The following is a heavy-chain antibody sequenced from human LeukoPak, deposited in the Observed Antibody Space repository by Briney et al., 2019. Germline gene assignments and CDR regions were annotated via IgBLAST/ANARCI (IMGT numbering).Heavy chain of an antibody. CDR2: IKQDGSEK. Sequence: PGGSLRLSCAASGFTFSNYDMSWVRQAPGKGLEWVANIKQDGSEKYYVDSVKGRFTISRDNAKNSLYLQMNSLRAEDTAVYYCARDRSGYYFDYWGQGTLVTVSS. CDR1: GFTFSNYD. V-gene: IGHV3-7*01. CDR3: ARDRSGYYFDY. D-gene: IGHD5-12*01. J-gene: IGHJ4*02.